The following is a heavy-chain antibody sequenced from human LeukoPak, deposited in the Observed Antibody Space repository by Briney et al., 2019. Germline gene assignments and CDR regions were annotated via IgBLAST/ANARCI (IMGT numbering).Heavy chain of an antibody. CDR3: ARVRYDYYGMDV. CDR1: GLTFSSYW. Sequence: QPGGSLRLPCAASGLTFSSYWMHWVRQGPGKGLLWVSRINGDGSSTSYADSVEGRFTISRDNAKNTLYLQMNSLRAEDTAVYYCARVRYDYYGMDVWGQGTTVTVSS. V-gene: IGHV3-74*01. D-gene: IGHD3-10*01. J-gene: IGHJ6*02. CDR2: INGDGSST.